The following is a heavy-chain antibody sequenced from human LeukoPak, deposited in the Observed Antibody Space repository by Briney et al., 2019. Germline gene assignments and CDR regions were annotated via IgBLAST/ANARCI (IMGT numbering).Heavy chain of an antibody. D-gene: IGHD1-14*01. J-gene: IGHJ4*02. Sequence: ASVKVSCKASGGSFSNYAINWVRQAPGQGLEWMGWINPNSGGTNYEQQFQGRVTMTRDTSITTAYMDRNGLRSDDTAMYFCARGGMTANPNPYYFDYWGLGTLVTVSS. V-gene: IGHV1-2*02. CDR2: INPNSGGT. CDR3: ARGGMTANPNPYYFDY. CDR1: GGSFSNYA.